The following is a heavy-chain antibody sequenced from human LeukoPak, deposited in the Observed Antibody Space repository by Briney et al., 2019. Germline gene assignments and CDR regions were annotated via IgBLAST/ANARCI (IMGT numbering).Heavy chain of an antibody. Sequence: AGGSLRLSCAASGFTVSSNYMSWVRQAPGKGLEWVSAISGSGGSTYYADSVKGRFTISRDNSKNTLYLQMNSLRAEDTAVYYCAKRQRNYFDYWGQGTLVTVSS. CDR2: ISGSGGST. V-gene: IGHV3-23*01. CDR3: AKRQRNYFDY. J-gene: IGHJ4*02. CDR1: GFTVSSNY.